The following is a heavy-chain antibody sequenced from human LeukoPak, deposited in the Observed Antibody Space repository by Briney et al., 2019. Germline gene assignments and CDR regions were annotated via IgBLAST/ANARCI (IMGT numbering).Heavy chain of an antibody. CDR3: ARDPGLLWFGELFDY. V-gene: IGHV3-11*04. CDR2: ISNSGTTI. J-gene: IGHJ4*02. CDR1: GFTFSDHS. D-gene: IGHD3-10*01. Sequence: GGSLRLSCAASGFTFSDHSMTWIRQAPGKGLEWVSYISNSGTTIYYADSVKGRFTISRDNAKNSLYLQMNSLRTEDTAVYYCARDPGLLWFGELFDYWGQGTLVTVSS.